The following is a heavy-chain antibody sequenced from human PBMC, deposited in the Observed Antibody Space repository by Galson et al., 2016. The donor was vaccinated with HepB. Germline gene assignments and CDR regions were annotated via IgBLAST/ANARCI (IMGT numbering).Heavy chain of an antibody. CDR2: ISSSGSTI. Sequence: SLRLSCAASGFTFSDYYMNWIRQAPGKGLEWVSYISSSGSTIYYADSVKGRFTISRDNSNNTFYLQLNSLTAEDTAVYYCAKERGSYHAYFYGMDVWGQGTTATISS. CDR3: AKERGSYHAYFYGMDV. J-gene: IGHJ6*02. V-gene: IGHV3-11*04. D-gene: IGHD1-26*01. CDR1: GFTFSDYY.